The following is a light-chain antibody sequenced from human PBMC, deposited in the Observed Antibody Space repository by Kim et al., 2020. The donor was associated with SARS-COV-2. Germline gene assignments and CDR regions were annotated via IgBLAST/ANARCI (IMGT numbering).Light chain of an antibody. Sequence: VTPKEKVTITCRVSQSMGSRLHWYQQKPDQSPKLLIKYASQPISGVPSRFSGSGSGTDFTLTINSLEAEDAATYYCHQSSSLPWTFGQGTKVDIK. CDR1: QSMGSR. CDR3: HQSSSLPWT. J-gene: IGKJ1*01. CDR2: YAS. V-gene: IGKV6-21*02.